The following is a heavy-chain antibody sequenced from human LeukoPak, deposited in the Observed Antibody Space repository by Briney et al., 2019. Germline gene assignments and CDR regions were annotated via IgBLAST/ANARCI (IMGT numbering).Heavy chain of an antibody. D-gene: IGHD6-19*01. CDR3: ATAPEDSSGYIDY. Sequence: PSETLSLTCTVSGDSLSSHYWSWIRQPPGKGLEWIGYIYGSGSTHYDPSLRSRVTISEDTSKNQFSLKLSSVTAADTAVYYCATAPEDSSGYIDYWGQGTLVTVSS. CDR1: GDSLSSHY. V-gene: IGHV4-59*11. J-gene: IGHJ4*02. CDR2: IYGSGST.